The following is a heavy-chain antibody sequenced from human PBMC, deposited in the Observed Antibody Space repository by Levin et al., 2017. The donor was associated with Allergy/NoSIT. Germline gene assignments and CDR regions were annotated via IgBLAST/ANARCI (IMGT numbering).Heavy chain of an antibody. V-gene: IGHV5-51*01. Sequence: PGGSLRLSCKASGYSFTSYWIGWVRQMPGKGLEWMAIIYPGDSDTRYSPSFQGQVTISADKSISTAYLQWSSLKASDTAMYYCARDPGGDFDYWGQGTLVTVSS. CDR3: ARDPGGDFDY. J-gene: IGHJ4*02. D-gene: IGHD3-16*01. CDR2: IYPGDSDT. CDR1: GYSFTSYW.